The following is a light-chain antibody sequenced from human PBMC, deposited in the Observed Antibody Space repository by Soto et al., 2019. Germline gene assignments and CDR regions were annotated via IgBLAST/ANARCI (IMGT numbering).Light chain of an antibody. Sequence: DIQMTQSPPSLSASVGDRVTITCRASQDISSYLAWYQQKPGKVPAVLIYAASTLQSGVPSRFSGSGSGTDFTLTISILQPEDVATYYCQKYNSAPFTFGPGTTVDIK. CDR2: AAS. J-gene: IGKJ3*01. CDR1: QDISSY. CDR3: QKYNSAPFT. V-gene: IGKV1-27*01.